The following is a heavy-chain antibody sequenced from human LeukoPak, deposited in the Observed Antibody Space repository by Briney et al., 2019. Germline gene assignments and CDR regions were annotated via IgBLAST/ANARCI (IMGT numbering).Heavy chain of an antibody. V-gene: IGHV1-8*01. D-gene: IGHD3-22*01. J-gene: IGHJ5*02. CDR1: GWSLTYYD. CDR3: AGGWDPDDYYFDP. Sequence: ASVKVSFKASGWSLTYYDINWVRQTSAQGLEWVGWMNTNSGNTAYAQNFQGRFTMTTDTSISTAYMEISGLRAEDTAIYYCAGGWDPDDYYFDPWGQGTLVTVSS. CDR2: MNTNSGNT.